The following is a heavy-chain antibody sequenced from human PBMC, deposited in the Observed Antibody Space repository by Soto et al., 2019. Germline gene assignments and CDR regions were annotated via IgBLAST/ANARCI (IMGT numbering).Heavy chain of an antibody. J-gene: IGHJ5*02. Sequence: SVKVSCKASGCTFSSYAISWVRQAPGQGLEWMGGIIPIFGTANYAQKFQGRVTITADESTSTAYMELSSLRSEDTAVYYCAREVGAKLNWFEPWGQGTLVIVSS. D-gene: IGHD1-26*01. CDR2: IIPIFGTA. CDR3: AREVGAKLNWFEP. CDR1: GCTFSSYA. V-gene: IGHV1-69*13.